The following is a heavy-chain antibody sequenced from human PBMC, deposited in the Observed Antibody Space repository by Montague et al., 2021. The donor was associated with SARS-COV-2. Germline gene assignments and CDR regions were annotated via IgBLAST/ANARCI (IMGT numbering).Heavy chain of an antibody. Sequence: CAISGDSVSSHIATWNWIRQSPSRGLEWLGRTYYRSKWHNDYAVSVKSRVIINPDTSNNRISLQLNSVTPGDTAVYYCARAYCGGDCYFYWYFDLWGRGTLVTVSS. CDR2: TYYRSKWHN. CDR1: GDSVSSHIAT. V-gene: IGHV6-1*01. CDR3: ARAYCGGDCYFYWYFDL. J-gene: IGHJ2*01. D-gene: IGHD2-21*02.